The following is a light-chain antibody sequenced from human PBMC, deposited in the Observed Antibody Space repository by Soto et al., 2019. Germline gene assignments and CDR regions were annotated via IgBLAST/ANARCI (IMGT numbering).Light chain of an antibody. Sequence: EMVRTQSPDTLSVSPGERATLSCRASQSVGSNLAWYQQKPGRSPRLLIYDASTRATGIPARFSGSGSGTELTLTISSLQSEDFAVYYCQQYNNWSFGQGTRLEIK. CDR3: QQYNNWS. V-gene: IGKV3-15*01. J-gene: IGKJ5*01. CDR2: DAS. CDR1: QSVGSN.